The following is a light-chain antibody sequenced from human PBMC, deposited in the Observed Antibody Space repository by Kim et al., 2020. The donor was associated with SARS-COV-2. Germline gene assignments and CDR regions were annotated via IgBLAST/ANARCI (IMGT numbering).Light chain of an antibody. Sequence: QAGLTQPPSVTKGWRQTATLACIGDSDNVGSQGVTWLQQHQGHPPKLLSYQNNTRPSGISERFSASRSGKIASLTISGLQPEDEADYYCSAWDNIFSVWVFGGGTQLTVL. V-gene: IGLV10-54*04. CDR1: SDNVGSQG. CDR3: SAWDNIFSVWV. J-gene: IGLJ3*02. CDR2: QNN.